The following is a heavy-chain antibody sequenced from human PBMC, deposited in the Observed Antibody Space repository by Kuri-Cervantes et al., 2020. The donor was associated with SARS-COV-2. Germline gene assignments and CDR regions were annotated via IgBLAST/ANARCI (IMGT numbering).Heavy chain of an antibody. CDR2: FIPIFGTA. CDR1: GGTFSSYA. CDR3: ARAGVTSSRDY. V-gene: IGHV1-69*13. D-gene: IGHD2-2*01. Sequence: SVQVSCKASGGTFSSYAISWVRQAPGRGREWMGGFIPIFGTANYEQEFQGRVTITAEESTSTAYMVQSSLRSEDTAVYYCARAGVTSSRDYWGQGTLVTVSS. J-gene: IGHJ4*02.